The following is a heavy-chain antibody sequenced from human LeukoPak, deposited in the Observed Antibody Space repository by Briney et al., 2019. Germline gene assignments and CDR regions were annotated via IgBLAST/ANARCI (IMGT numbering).Heavy chain of an antibody. Sequence: PXQTXXXTXXXSXGSIXXXXYYWXXXRXPXXXXXXXIXSIYYSGSTYYNPSLKSRVTISVDTSKNQFSLKLSSVTAADTAVYYCARLPASPGIAAEMDYWGQGTLVTVSS. CDR3: ARLPASPGIAAEMDY. CDR1: XGSIXXXXYY. CDR2: IYYSGST. D-gene: IGHD6-13*01. V-gene: IGHV4-39*01. J-gene: IGHJ4*02.